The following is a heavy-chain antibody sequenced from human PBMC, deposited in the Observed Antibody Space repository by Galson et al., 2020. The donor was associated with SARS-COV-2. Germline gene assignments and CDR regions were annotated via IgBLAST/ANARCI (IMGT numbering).Heavy chain of an antibody. J-gene: IGHJ6*03. V-gene: IGHV3-33*01. D-gene: IGHD1-26*01. CDR1: GFTFSSYG. CDR3: ARDGRAMGGPESEAGTDYYYYYYMDV. Sequence: GGSLRLSCAASGFTFSSYGMHWVRQAPGKGLEWVAVIWYDGSNKYYADSVKGRFTISRDNSKNTLYLQMNSLRAEDTAVYYCARDGRAMGGPESEAGTDYYYYYYMDVWGKGTTVTVSS. CDR2: IWYDGSNK.